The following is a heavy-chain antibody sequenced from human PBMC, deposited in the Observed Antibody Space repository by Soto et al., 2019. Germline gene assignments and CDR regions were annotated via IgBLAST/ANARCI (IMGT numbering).Heavy chain of an antibody. V-gene: IGHV4-59*01. CDR1: GDSISSYF. CDR2: VYSTEIT. Sequence: SETLSLTCTVSGDSISSYFWSWIRQPPGKGLEWIGYVYSTEITNYNPSLKSLVAMSIDTSKNQFSLKVRSVTSGDTAVYYCARGSEAWFDPWGQGTLVTVSS. CDR3: ARGSEAWFDP. J-gene: IGHJ5*02.